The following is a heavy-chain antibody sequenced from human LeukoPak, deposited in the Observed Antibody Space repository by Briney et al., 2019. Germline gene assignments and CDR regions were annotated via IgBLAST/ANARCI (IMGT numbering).Heavy chain of an antibody. Sequence: GASVKVSCKASGYTFTSYARHWVRQAPGQRLEWMGWINAGNGNTKYSQKFQGRVTITRDTSASTAYMELSSLRSEDTAVYYCARDRRVRDSSGWYGYYLDYWGQGTLVTVSS. V-gene: IGHV1-3*01. CDR1: GYTFTSYA. D-gene: IGHD6-19*01. CDR3: ARDRRVRDSSGWYGYYLDY. J-gene: IGHJ4*02. CDR2: INAGNGNT.